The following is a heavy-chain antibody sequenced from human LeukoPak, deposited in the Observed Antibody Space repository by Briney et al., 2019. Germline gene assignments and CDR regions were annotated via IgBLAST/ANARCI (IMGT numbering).Heavy chain of an antibody. J-gene: IGHJ6*02. CDR3: AQGRSWYSDILTGLYYFYGMDV. V-gene: IGHV3-43*02. Sequence: GGSLRLSCAASGITFGDYAMHWVRQAPGKGLEWVSLISGDGGSTYYADSVKGRFTISRDNINSSLYLQMNSLRTEDTALYYCAQGRSWYSDILTGLYYFYGMDVWGQGTTVTVS. D-gene: IGHD3-9*01. CDR1: GITFGDYA. CDR2: ISGDGGST.